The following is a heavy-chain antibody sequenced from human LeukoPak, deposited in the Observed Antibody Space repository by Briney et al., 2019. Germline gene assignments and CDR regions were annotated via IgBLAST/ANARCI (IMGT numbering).Heavy chain of an antibody. CDR2: TSTDGSTT. V-gene: IGHV3-74*01. Sequence: PGGSLRLSCAASGFTVISNYMSWVHQAPGKGLVWVSGTSTDGSTTTYADSVKGRFTIARDNAKNTLYLQMNSLRAEDTAVYYCYGANAQHWGQGTLVTVSS. J-gene: IGHJ1*01. CDR1: GFTVISNY. D-gene: IGHD4-23*01. CDR3: YGANAQH.